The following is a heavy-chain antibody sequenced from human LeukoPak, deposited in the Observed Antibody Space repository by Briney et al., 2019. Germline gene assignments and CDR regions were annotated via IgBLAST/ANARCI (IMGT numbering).Heavy chain of an antibody. Sequence: GGSLRLSCAASGFTFSSYTMHWVRQAPGKGLEWVSSITSTSSYIYYADSLKGRFTISRDNSKNTLYLQMNSLRAEDTAVYYCARTTLSLSFDYWGQGTLVTVSS. J-gene: IGHJ4*02. D-gene: IGHD2/OR15-2a*01. CDR2: ITSTSSYI. V-gene: IGHV3-21*04. CDR3: ARTTLSLSFDY. CDR1: GFTFSSYT.